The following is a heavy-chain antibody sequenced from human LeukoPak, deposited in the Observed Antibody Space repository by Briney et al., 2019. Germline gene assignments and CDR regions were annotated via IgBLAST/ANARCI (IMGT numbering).Heavy chain of an antibody. CDR1: GFIFSSYG. J-gene: IGHJ4*02. Sequence: GGSLRLSCAASGFIFSSYGMHWVRQAPGKGLEWVAVIWYDGSNKYYADSVKGRFTISRDDSKNTLYLQMDSLRAEDTAVYCCVRDGGAGFDYWGQGTLVTVSS. D-gene: IGHD1-14*01. CDR2: IWYDGSNK. CDR3: VRDGGAGFDY. V-gene: IGHV3-33*01.